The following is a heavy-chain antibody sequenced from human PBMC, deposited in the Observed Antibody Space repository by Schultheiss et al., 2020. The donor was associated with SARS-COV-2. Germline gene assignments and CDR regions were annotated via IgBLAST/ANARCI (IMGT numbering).Heavy chain of an antibody. CDR2: IYYSGST. V-gene: IGHV4-31*03. J-gene: IGHJ4*02. Sequence: SETLSLTCTVSGGSISSGGYYWSWIRQHPGKGLEWIGYIYYSGSTNYNPSLKSRVTISVDTSKNQFSLKLSSVTAADTAVYYCARAPDYGGNPFAYWGQGTLVTVSS. CDR3: ARAPDYGGNPFAY. D-gene: IGHD4-23*01. CDR1: GGSISSGGYY.